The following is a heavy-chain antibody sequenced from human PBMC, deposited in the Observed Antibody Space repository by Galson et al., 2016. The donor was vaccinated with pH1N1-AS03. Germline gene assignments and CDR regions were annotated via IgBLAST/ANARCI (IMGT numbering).Heavy chain of an antibody. CDR1: GFTFSRYG. CDR2: ISHNGDTK. J-gene: IGHJ3*02. CDR3: AKGRGARDAYDI. V-gene: IGHV3-30*18. Sequence: SLRLSCAASGFTFSRYGMHWVRQAPGKGLEWVALISHNGDTKFYEDSVKGRFTISRDNSKNTLYLQMDSLRPEDTAVYSCAKGRGARDAYDIWGQGTMVTVSS. D-gene: IGHD4-17*01.